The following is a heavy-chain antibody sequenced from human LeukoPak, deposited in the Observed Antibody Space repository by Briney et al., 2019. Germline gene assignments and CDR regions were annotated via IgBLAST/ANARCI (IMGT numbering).Heavy chain of an antibody. D-gene: IGHD4-17*01. J-gene: IGHJ4*02. CDR2: IYYSGST. V-gene: IGHV4-39*01. CDR1: GGSISSSSYY. Sequence: PSETLSLTCTVSGGSISSSSYYWGWIRQPPGKGLEWIGRIYYSGSTYYNPSLKSRVTISVDTSKNQFSLKLSSVTAADTAVYYCARTPFPYGDYAYYFDYWGQGTLVTVSS. CDR3: ARTPFPYGDYAYYFDY.